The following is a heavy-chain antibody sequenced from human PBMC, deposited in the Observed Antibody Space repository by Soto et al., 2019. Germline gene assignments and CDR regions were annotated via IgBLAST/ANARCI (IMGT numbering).Heavy chain of an antibody. D-gene: IGHD1-1*01. CDR2: IYYTGSS. J-gene: IGHJ5*02. V-gene: IGHV4-39*01. Sequence: LSLTCTVSGDSMTWNNFYCAWIRQPPGKGLEWIGNIYYTGSSYFNPSLTGRVTMSVDMSKNQVSLKVKSVTAADTAVYFCALSGLAERRASDWFDPWGQGTLGAVSS. CDR1: GDSMTWNNFY. CDR3: ALSGLAERRASDWFDP.